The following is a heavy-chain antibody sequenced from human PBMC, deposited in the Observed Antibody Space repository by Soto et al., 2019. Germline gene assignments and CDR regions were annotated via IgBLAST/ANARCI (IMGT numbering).Heavy chain of an antibody. D-gene: IGHD4-17*01. J-gene: IGHJ4*02. CDR2: IYYSWSP. CDR3: ARDSATVTTSTFDY. Sequence: LSETLSLTCTVSGSSISSGNYYWSWIRQHPGKGLEWIGYIYYSWSPYYNPSLKSRVTISVDTSKNQFSLKLSSVTAADTAVYYCARDSATVTTSTFDYWGQGTLVTVS. CDR1: GSSISSGNYY. V-gene: IGHV4-31*03.